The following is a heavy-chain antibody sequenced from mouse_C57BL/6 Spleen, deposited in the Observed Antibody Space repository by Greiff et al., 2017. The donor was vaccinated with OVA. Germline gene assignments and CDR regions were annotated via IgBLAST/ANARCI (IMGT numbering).Heavy chain of an antibody. CDR2: IYPGDGDT. J-gene: IGHJ1*03. V-gene: IGHV1-82*01. CDR3: ASHTGTGWYFDV. Sequence: VQLQESGPELVKPGASVKISCKASGYAFSSSWMNWVKQRPGKGLEWIGRIYPGDGDTNYNGKFKGKATLTADKSSSTAYMQLSSLTSEDSAVCVSASHTGTGWYFDVWGTGTTVTVSS. D-gene: IGHD4-1*01. CDR1: GYAFSSSW.